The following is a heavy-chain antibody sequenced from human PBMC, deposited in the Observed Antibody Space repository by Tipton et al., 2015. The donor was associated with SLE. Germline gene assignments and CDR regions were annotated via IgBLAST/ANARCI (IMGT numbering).Heavy chain of an antibody. CDR1: GFAFDDYA. Sequence: SLRLSCSASGFAFDDYAMHWVRQVPGKGLEWVSGITWNSGDIGHADSVKGRFTISRDNAKNSLYLQMESLRAEDTALYYCARGAYYGSGNFPPNFWGQGTLVTVSS. D-gene: IGHD3-10*01. V-gene: IGHV3-9*01. CDR3: ARGAYYGSGNFPPNF. J-gene: IGHJ4*02. CDR2: ITWNSGDI.